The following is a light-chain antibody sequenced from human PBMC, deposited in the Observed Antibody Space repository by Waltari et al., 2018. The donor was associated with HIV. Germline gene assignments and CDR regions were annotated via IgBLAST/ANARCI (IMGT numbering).Light chain of an antibody. Sequence: QSVLTQPPSVSGAPGQRVTISCTGSSSTIGAGYDVHWYQHLPGTAPTLLIYRNNNRPSGVPDRFSGSKSDTSASLAITGLQPEDEAHYYCQSYDGTLSGVVFGGGTKLTVL. CDR2: RNN. J-gene: IGLJ2*01. V-gene: IGLV1-40*01. CDR1: SSTIGAGYD. CDR3: QSYDGTLSGVV.